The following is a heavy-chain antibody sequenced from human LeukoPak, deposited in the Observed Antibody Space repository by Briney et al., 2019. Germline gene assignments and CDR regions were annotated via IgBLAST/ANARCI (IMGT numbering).Heavy chain of an antibody. Sequence: GGSLRLSCAASGFTFSSYSMNWVRQAPGKGLEWVSSISSSSSYIYYADSVKGRFTISRDNSKNTLYLQMNSLRAEDTAVYYCARDAAVAFDIWGQGTMVTVSS. CDR1: GFTFSSYS. V-gene: IGHV3-21*04. J-gene: IGHJ3*02. D-gene: IGHD6-19*01. CDR2: ISSSSSYI. CDR3: ARDAAVAFDI.